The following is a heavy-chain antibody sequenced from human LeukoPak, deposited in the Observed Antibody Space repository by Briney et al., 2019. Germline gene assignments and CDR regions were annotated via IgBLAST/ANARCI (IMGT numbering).Heavy chain of an antibody. V-gene: IGHV1-2*06. Sequence: GASVKVSCKASGYTFTGYYMHWVRQAPGQGLEWMGRINPNSGGTNYAQKFQGRVTMTRDTSISTACMELSRLRSDDTAVYYCARSSRLAYSSSSLDYWGQGTLVTVSS. CDR3: ARSSRLAYSSSSLDY. CDR1: GYTFTGYY. D-gene: IGHD6-6*01. J-gene: IGHJ4*02. CDR2: INPNSGGT.